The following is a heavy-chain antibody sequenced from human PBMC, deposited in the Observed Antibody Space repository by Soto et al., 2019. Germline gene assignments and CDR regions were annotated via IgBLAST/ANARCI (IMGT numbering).Heavy chain of an antibody. CDR2: ISGSGGST. J-gene: IGHJ5*02. Sequence: GGSLRLSCAASGFTFSSYAMSWVRQAPGKGLEWVSAISGSGGSTYYADSVKGRFTISRDNSKNTLYLQMNSLRAEDTAVYYCAKGRIQPIPQPSNWFDPWGQGTLVTVSS. CDR3: AKGRIQPIPQPSNWFDP. V-gene: IGHV3-23*01. CDR1: GFTFSSYA. D-gene: IGHD5-18*01.